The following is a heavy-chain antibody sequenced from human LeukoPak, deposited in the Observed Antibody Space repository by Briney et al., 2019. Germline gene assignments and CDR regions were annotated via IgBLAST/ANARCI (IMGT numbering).Heavy chain of an antibody. CDR2: IYYSGST. CDR3: ARRPHLWFRALDFDY. Sequence: SETLSLTCTVSGGSISSSSYYWGWIRQPPGKGLEWIGSIYYSGSTYYNPSLKSRVTISVDTSKNQFSLKLSSVTAADTAVYYCARRPHLWFRALDFDYWGQGTLVTVSS. J-gene: IGHJ4*02. V-gene: IGHV4-39*01. CDR1: GGSISSSSYY. D-gene: IGHD3-10*01.